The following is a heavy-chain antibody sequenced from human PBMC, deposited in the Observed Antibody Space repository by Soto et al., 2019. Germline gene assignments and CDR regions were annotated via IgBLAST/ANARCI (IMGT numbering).Heavy chain of an antibody. CDR2: ISAYNGNP. J-gene: IGHJ4*02. CDR1: GYTFTSYG. CDR3: ARDAHIFDH. Sequence: QVQLVQSGAEVKKPGASVKVSCKASGYTFTSYGITWVRQAPGQGLEWMGWISAYNGNPKYAQKFQGRVTMTTDTSTSTAYMKLRCLRSDDTGVYYCARDAHIFDHWGQGTLVTVSS. V-gene: IGHV1-18*04.